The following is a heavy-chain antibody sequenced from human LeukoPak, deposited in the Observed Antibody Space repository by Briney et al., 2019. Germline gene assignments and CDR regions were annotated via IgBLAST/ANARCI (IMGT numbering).Heavy chain of an antibody. CDR1: GFTFSDYY. CDR3: AKDDLAYSFTNPDY. J-gene: IGHJ4*02. V-gene: IGHV3-30*18. D-gene: IGHD2-21*01. CDR2: ISYDGSNK. Sequence: SGGSLRLSCAASGFTFSDYYMSWIRQAPGKGLEWVAVISYDGSNKYYADSVKGRFTISRDNSKNTLYLQMNSLRAEDTAVYYCAKDDLAYSFTNPDYWGQGTLVTVSS.